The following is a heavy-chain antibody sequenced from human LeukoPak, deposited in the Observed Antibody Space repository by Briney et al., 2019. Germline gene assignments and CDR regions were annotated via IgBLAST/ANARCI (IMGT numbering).Heavy chain of an antibody. D-gene: IGHD4/OR15-4a*01. CDR3: ARDRGAVDY. J-gene: IGHJ4*02. CDR1: GFTFSSYA. Sequence: GSLRLSCAASGFTFSSYAMNWVRQAPGKGLEWLSYISSDSSTIYDADSVKGRFTISRDNARNLLFLQMNSLRAEDTALYYCARDRGAVDYWGQGTLVTVSS. V-gene: IGHV3-48*01. CDR2: ISSDSSTI.